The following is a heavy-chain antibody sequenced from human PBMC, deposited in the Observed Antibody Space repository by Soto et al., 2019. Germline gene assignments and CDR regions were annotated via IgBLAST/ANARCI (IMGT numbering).Heavy chain of an antibody. D-gene: IGHD6-19*01. CDR1: GGTFSSYA. CDR2: IIPILGIA. CDR3: ARVRRYSSGWYYFDY. Sequence: ASVKVSCKASGGTFSSYAISWVRQAPGQGLEWMGGIIPILGIAKYAQKFQGRVTITADKSTSTAYMELSSLRSDDTAVYYCARVRRYSSGWYYFDYWGQGTLVTVSS. V-gene: IGHV1-69*10. J-gene: IGHJ4*02.